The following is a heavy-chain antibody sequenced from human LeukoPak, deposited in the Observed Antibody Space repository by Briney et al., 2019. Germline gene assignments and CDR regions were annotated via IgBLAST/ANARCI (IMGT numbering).Heavy chain of an antibody. CDR3: ACSSNDWTNFDY. CDR1: GFTLNTYW. D-gene: IGHD3-9*01. Sequence: GGTLRLSCAASGFTLNTYWMHWVRQATGKGLVWVSRINTDGSSISYADSVKGRFTISRDNAKNTLYLQMNSLRAEDTAVYYCACSSNDWTNFDYWGQGTLVTVSS. V-gene: IGHV3-74*01. J-gene: IGHJ4*02. CDR2: INTDGSSI.